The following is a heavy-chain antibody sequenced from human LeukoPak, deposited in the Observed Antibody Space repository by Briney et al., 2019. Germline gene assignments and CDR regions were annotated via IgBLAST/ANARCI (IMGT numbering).Heavy chain of an antibody. CDR2: IWYDGGNK. V-gene: IGHV3-33*01. CDR3: TRDES. Sequence: GRSLRLSCAASGFTFSSYGMHWVRQAPGKGLEWVAVIWYDGGNKYYADSVKGRFTISRDNSKNSLYLQMNSLRDEDTAVYYCTRDESWGQGTLVTVSS. J-gene: IGHJ5*02. CDR1: GFTFSSYG.